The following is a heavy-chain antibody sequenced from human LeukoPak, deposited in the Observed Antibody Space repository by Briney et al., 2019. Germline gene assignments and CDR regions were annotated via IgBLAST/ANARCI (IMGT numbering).Heavy chain of an antibody. V-gene: IGHV4-38-2*02. CDR2: IYETGSA. CDR3: ARGSFVRFSSFDI. J-gene: IGHJ3*02. Sequence: PSETLSLTCTVSGYSIGIGYYWGWIRQPPGKGLEWVASIYETGSAYYKPSLKSRVTISVDTSKNQFSLKLSSVTAADTAVYYCARGSFVRFSSFDIWGQGTMVTVSS. CDR1: GYSIGIGYY. D-gene: IGHD3-3*01.